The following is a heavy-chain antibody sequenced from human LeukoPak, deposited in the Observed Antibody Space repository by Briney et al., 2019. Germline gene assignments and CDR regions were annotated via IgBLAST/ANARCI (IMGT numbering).Heavy chain of an antibody. D-gene: IGHD3-22*01. CDR1: GGSISSGGYY. Sequence: SETLSLTCTVSGGSISSGGYYWSWIRQHPGKGLERIGYIYYSGSTYYNPSLKSRVTISVDTSKNQFSLKLSSVTAADTAVYYCARAVYYYDSSGYYFDYWGQGTLVTVSS. V-gene: IGHV4-31*03. J-gene: IGHJ4*02. CDR2: IYYSGST. CDR3: ARAVYYYDSSGYYFDY.